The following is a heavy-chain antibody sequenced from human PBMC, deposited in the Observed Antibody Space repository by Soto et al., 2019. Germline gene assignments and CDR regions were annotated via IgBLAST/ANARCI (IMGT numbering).Heavy chain of an antibody. V-gene: IGHV1-18*01. Sequence: QVHLVQSGAEVKKPGASVKVSCKTSGYTFTNYGISWVRQAPGQGFEWMGWISDYNGNTNYAQKFQGRVIMTTDTSTKTGYMVLRSLRFDDTAGYYWARDGYYDSGSYGMDVW. CDR2: ISDYNGNT. D-gene: IGHD3-10*01. CDR1: GYTFTNYG. J-gene: IGHJ6*01. CDR3: ARDGYYDSGSYGMDV.